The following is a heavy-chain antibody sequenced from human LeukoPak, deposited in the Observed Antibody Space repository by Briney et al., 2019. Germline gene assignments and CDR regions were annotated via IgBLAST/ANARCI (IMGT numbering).Heavy chain of an antibody. Sequence: SQTLSLTCAISGDSVSSNSAAWNWIRQSPSGGLEWLGRTYYRSKWHNDYAVSVKSRITIKPDTSKNQFSLQLNSVTPEDTAVYYCARIVGGQVDCWGQGTLVTVSS. CDR2: TYYRSKWHN. J-gene: IGHJ4*02. CDR1: GDSVSSNSAA. CDR3: ARIVGGQVDC. V-gene: IGHV6-1*01. D-gene: IGHD3-22*01.